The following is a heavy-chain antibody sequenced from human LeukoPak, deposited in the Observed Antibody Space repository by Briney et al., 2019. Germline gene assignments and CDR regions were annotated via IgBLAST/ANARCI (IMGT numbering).Heavy chain of an antibody. CDR1: GGSISSYY. V-gene: IGHV4-59*01. D-gene: IGHD3-22*01. CDR3: AGSNTYSSGCYRFDY. Sequence: SETLSLTCTVSGGSISSYYWSWIRQPPGKGLEWIGYIYYSGSTNYNPSLKSRVTISVDTSKNQFSLKLSSVTAADTAVYYCAGSNTYSSGCYRFDYWGQGTLVTASS. J-gene: IGHJ4*02. CDR2: IYYSGST.